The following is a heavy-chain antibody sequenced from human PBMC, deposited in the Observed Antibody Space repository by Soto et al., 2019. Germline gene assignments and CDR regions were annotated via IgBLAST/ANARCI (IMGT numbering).Heavy chain of an antibody. CDR2: IVVGSGNT. J-gene: IGHJ4*02. Sequence: ASLKVSCKASGFTFTISAVQWVRQARGQRLEWIGWIVVGSGNTNYAQKFQERVTITRDMSTSTAYMELSSLRSEDTAVYYCAAAFKSSGYDSRWGQGTLVTVSS. V-gene: IGHV1-58*01. CDR3: AAAFKSSGYDSR. CDR1: GFTFTISA. D-gene: IGHD5-12*01.